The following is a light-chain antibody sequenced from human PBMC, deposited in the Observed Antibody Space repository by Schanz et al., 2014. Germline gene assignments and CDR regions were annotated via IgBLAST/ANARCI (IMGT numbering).Light chain of an antibody. J-gene: IGLJ3*02. CDR3: CSYAGSSTSWV. CDR1: SSDIGNYNL. Sequence: QSALTQPASVSASPGQSITISCTGTSSDIGNYNLVSWYQQHPGKAPKLMIYEGSRRPSGVSNRFSGSKSANTASLTISGLQAEDEADYYCCSYAGSSTSWVFGGGTKLTVL. V-gene: IGLV2-23*01. CDR2: EGS.